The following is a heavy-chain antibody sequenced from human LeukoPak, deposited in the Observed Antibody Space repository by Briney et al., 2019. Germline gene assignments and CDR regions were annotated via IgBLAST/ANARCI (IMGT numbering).Heavy chain of an antibody. CDR3: AKGRVELRYYYYYMDV. V-gene: IGHV3-53*01. Sequence: PGGSLRLSCAASGFTVSSTYMSWVRQAPGKGLEWVSVIYSGGGTYYADSVKGRFTISRDNSKNTLYLQMNSLRAEDTAVYYCAKGRVELRYYYYYMDVWGKGTTVTVSS. CDR2: IYSGGGT. CDR1: GFTVSSTY. J-gene: IGHJ6*03. D-gene: IGHD1-7*01.